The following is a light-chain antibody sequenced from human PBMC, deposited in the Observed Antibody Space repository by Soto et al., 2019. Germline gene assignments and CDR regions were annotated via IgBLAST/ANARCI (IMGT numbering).Light chain of an antibody. CDR3: LLDFRYFWA. J-gene: IGKJ1*01. CDR1: QAIRTA. CDR2: AAS. V-gene: IGKV1-6*01. Sequence: AIQLTQSPSSLYAPVGDMVTITCRASQAIRTALGWYQQKPGKVPKLLIYAASILQSGVPSRFSGSGSGTDFTLTISSLQPEDFATYYCLLDFRYFWAFGQGTKVDIK.